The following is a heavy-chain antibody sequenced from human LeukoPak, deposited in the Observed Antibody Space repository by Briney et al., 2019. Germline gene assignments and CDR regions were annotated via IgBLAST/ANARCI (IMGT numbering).Heavy chain of an antibody. J-gene: IGHJ3*02. D-gene: IGHD5-12*01. CDR1: GGSISSGGYS. CDR3: ARAVATIRSGVPSDAFDI. Sequence: PSQTLSLTCAVSGGSISSGGYSWSWIRQPPGKGLEWIGYIYHSGSTDYNPSVKSRVTISVDRSKNQVSLKLSSVTAADTAVYYCARAVATIRSGVPSDAFDIWGQGTMVTVSS. CDR2: IYHSGST. V-gene: IGHV4-30-2*01.